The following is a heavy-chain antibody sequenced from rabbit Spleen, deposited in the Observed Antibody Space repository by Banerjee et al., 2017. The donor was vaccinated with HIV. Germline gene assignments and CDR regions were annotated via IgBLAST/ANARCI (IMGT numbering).Heavy chain of an antibody. V-gene: IGHV1S40*01. CDR3: ARDYGGTTSYYLAL. CDR1: GFSFSSGYF. Sequence: QSLEESGGDLVKPGASLTLTCKASGFSFSSGYFMCWVRQAPGKGLELIACTYTSSGSTWYASWAKGRFTISKTSSTVDLKMPSLTAADTATYFCARDYGGTTSYYLALWGPGTLVTVS. D-gene: IGHD8-1*01. J-gene: IGHJ4*01. CDR2: TYTSSGST.